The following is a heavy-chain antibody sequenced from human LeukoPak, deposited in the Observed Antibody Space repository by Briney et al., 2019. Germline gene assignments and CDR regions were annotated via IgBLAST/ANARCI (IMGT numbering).Heavy chain of an antibody. J-gene: IGHJ4*02. CDR1: GGSISGYY. V-gene: IGHV4-34*01. Sequence: SETLSLTCAVYGGSISGYYWSWIRQPPGKGPEWNGEINHSGSTNYNPSLKSRVTISVDTSKNQFSLKLSSVTAADTAVYYCAGLPSPGVTEPFDYWGQGTLVTVSS. CDR2: INHSGST. D-gene: IGHD1-14*01. CDR3: AGLPSPGVTEPFDY.